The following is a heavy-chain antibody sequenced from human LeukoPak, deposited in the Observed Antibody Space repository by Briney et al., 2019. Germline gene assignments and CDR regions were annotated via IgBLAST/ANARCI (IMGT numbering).Heavy chain of an antibody. D-gene: IGHD6-13*01. V-gene: IGHV4-39*01. CDR3: ARQLPTAAADTRGYFEY. CDR2: IFYGERN. CDR1: GGSISNADYY. Sequence: PSETLSLTCSVSGGSISNADYYWGWIRQAPGKGLEWIGSIFYGERNHYNPSLKSRATMSVDTSKNQFSLKLTSLTAADAAMYYCARQLPTAAADTRGYFEYWGQGAVVTVSS. J-gene: IGHJ4*01.